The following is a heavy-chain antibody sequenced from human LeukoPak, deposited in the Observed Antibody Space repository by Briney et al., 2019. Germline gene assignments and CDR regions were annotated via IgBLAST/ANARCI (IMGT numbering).Heavy chain of an antibody. J-gene: IGHJ4*02. CDR1: GFTFSNYA. V-gene: IGHV3-30*04. CDR3: ARDNNGDY. D-gene: IGHD1-14*01. Sequence: PGGSLRLSCAASGFTFSNYATQWVRQAPGKGLEWVAVISYDGSNKYYADSVKGRFTISRDNSKNTLFLQMNSLRAEDTAVYYCARDNNGDYWGQGTLVTVSS. CDR2: ISYDGSNK.